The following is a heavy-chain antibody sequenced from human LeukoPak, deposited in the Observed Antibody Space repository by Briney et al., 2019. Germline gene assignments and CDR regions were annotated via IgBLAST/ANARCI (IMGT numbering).Heavy chain of an antibody. Sequence: GASVKVSCKASGGTFSSYAISWVRQAPGQGLEWMGGIIPIFGTANYAQKFQGRVTITTDESTSTAYMELSSLRSEDTAVYYCARDLGVNNWFDPWGQGTLVTVSS. CDR3: ARDLGVNNWFDP. V-gene: IGHV1-69*05. J-gene: IGHJ5*02. CDR1: GGTFSSYA. CDR2: IIPIFGTA. D-gene: IGHD2-8*01.